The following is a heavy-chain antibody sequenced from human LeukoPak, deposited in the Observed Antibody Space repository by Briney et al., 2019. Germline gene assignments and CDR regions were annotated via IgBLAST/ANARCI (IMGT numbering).Heavy chain of an antibody. CDR1: GGSISSGGYY. CDR3: ARGYCSSVSCPEGSPLSRL. Sequence: PSQTLSLTCTVSGGSISSGGYYWSWIRQHPGKGLEWIGYIYYSGSTYYNPSLKSRVTISVDTSKNQFSLKLSSVTAADTAVYYCARGYCSSVSCPEGSPLSRLWGQGTQVTVSS. CDR2: IYYSGST. D-gene: IGHD2-15*01. J-gene: IGHJ4*02. V-gene: IGHV4-31*03.